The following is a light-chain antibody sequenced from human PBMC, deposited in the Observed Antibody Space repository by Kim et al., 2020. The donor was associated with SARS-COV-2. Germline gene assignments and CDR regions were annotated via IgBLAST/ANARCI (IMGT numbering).Light chain of an antibody. V-gene: IGKV3-15*01. CDR1: QPVSTN. CDR3: QQYNNWPIT. J-gene: IGKJ2*01. Sequence: DIAMTQSPATLSVSPGETVTLSCRASQPVSTNLAWYQQRPGQAPRLLIYDASTRATDVPARFSGTGSGTEFTLTITSLRSEDFAVYYCQQYNNWPITFGQGTKLEI. CDR2: DAS.